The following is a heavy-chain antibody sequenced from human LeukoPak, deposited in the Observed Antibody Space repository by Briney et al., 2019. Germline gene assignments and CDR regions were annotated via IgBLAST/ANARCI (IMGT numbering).Heavy chain of an antibody. J-gene: IGHJ4*02. CDR1: GFTFSDYY. V-gene: IGHV3-11*05. Sequence: GGSLRLSCAASGFTFSDYYMSWIRQAPGKGLEWVSYISSSSSYTNYADSVKGRFTTSRDNAKNSLYLQMNSLRAEDTAVYYCARDREGYCSGGSCGGYYFDYWGQGALVTVSS. D-gene: IGHD2-15*01. CDR2: ISSSSSYT. CDR3: ARDREGYCSGGSCGGYYFDY.